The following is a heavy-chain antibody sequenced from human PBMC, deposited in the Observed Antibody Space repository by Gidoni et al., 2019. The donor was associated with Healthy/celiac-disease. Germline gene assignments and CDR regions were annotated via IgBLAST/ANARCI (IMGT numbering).Heavy chain of an antibody. V-gene: IGHV3-30*04. J-gene: IGHJ4*02. D-gene: IGHD6-19*01. CDR3: ARDRMAVAGTGLDY. CDR2: ISYDGSNK. Sequence: QVQLVESGGGVVQHGRSLRLSCAASGLPLSSYAMHWVRQAPGKGLEWLAVISYDGSNKYYADSVKGRFTISIDNSKNTLYLQMNSLRAEDTAVYYCARDRMAVAGTGLDYWGQGTLVTVSS. CDR1: GLPLSSYA.